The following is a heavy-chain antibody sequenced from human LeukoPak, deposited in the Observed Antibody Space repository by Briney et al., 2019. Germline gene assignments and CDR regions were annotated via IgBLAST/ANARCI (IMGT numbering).Heavy chain of an antibody. V-gene: IGHV3-23*01. Sequence: GGSLRLSCAASGFTFSSYAMSWVRQAPGKGLEWVSVISGSGGSSYYADSVKGRFTISRDNSKNTLYLQMSSLRAEDTAVYYCAKVGTTVTLHDAFDIWGQGTMVTVSS. D-gene: IGHD4-17*01. CDR1: GFTFSSYA. J-gene: IGHJ3*02. CDR3: AKVGTTVTLHDAFDI. CDR2: ISGSGGSS.